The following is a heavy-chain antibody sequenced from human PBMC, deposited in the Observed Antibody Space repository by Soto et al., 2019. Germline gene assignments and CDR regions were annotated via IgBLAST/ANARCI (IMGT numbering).Heavy chain of an antibody. CDR2: INHSGST. CDR3: ARGHIVYYDFWSGHDY. CDR1: GGSFSGYY. V-gene: IGHV4-34*01. D-gene: IGHD3-3*01. Sequence: PSETLSLTCAVYGGSFSGYYWSWIRQPPGKGLEWIGEINHSGSTNYNPSLKSRVTISVDTSKNQFSLKLSSVTAADTAVYYCARGHIVYYDFWSGHDYWGQGTLVTVSS. J-gene: IGHJ4*02.